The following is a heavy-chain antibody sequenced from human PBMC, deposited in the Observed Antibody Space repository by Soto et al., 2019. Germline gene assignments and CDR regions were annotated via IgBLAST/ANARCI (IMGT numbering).Heavy chain of an antibody. CDR2: IYPGYSDT. CDR1: GYTFKSYW. D-gene: IGHD3-10*01. J-gene: IGHJ6*02. Sequence: GESLKISCKGPGYTFKSYWIAWVRQMPGKGLEWMWIIYPGYSDTLYSPAFEGLVTMSVDKSTSTAYLQWSSLKASDTAMYYCARQGSSGYYYYGMDVWGQGTTVTVSS. CDR3: ARQGSSGYYYYGMDV. V-gene: IGHV5-51*01.